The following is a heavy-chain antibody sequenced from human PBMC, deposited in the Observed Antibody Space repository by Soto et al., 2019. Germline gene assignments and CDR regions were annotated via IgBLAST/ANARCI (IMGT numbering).Heavy chain of an antibody. CDR3: ARLDRDGSNRRTFDY. D-gene: IGHD3-22*01. V-gene: IGHV4-30-2*01. CDR2: IYHSGST. CDR1: GGSISSGGYS. J-gene: IGHJ4*02. Sequence: SETLSLTCAVSGGSISSGGYSWSWIRQPPGKGLEWIGYIYHSGSTYYNPSLKSRVTISVDRSKNQFSLKLSSVTAADTAVYYCARLDRDGSNRRTFDYWGQGTLVTVSS.